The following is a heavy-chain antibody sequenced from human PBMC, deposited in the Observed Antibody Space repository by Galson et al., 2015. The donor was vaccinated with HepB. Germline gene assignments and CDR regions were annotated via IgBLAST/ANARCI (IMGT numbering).Heavy chain of an antibody. J-gene: IGHJ4*02. CDR2: TYYSGST. CDR1: GGSISSYY. CDR3: ARGPHYSDSSSLFDY. Sequence: SETLSLTCTVSGGSISSYYWSWIRQPPGKGLEWIAYTYYSGSTNYNPSLKSRVTISVDTSKNQFSLKLSSVTAADTAVYYCARGPHYSDSSSLFDYWGQGTLVTVSS. V-gene: IGHV4-59*01. D-gene: IGHD3-22*01.